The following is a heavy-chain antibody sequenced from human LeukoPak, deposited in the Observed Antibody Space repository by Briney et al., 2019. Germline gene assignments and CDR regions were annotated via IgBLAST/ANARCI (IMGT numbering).Heavy chain of an antibody. CDR1: GFSFSSYS. J-gene: IGHJ4*02. V-gene: IGHV3-21*01. Sequence: GGSLRLSCAASGFSFSSYSMNWVRQAPGKGLEWVSSISSSSNYIYYADSVKGRYTISRDNAKNSLYLQMNSLRAEDTAVYYCARRAALDYWGQGTLVTVSS. CDR2: ISSSSNYI. D-gene: IGHD2-15*01. CDR3: ARRAALDY.